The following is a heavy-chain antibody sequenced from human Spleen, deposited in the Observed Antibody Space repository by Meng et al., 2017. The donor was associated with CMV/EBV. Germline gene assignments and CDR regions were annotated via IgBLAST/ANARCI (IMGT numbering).Heavy chain of an antibody. CDR2: TYYRSKWYN. D-gene: IGHD4-11*01. Sequence: SGDSVSSQSAAWNWIRQSPSRDLEWLGRTYYRSKWYNDYGLSVKGRITIKPDTSKNQFSLELNSVTPDDTAVYYYARGYVTTGWLDPWGQGTLVTVSS. CDR3: ARGYVTTGWLDP. V-gene: IGHV6-1*01. J-gene: IGHJ5*02. CDR1: GDSVSSQSAA.